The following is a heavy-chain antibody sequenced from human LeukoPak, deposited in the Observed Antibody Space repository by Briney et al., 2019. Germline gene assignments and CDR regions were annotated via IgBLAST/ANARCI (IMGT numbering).Heavy chain of an antibody. CDR1: GYTFSTYY. J-gene: IGHJ4*02. V-gene: IGHV1-2*04. CDR3: ARGDGDEYYLDH. D-gene: IGHD2-21*02. CDR2: IYPKSGGT. Sequence: ASLRVSCKASGYTFSTYYMHWVRQAPGQGLERMGWIYPKSGGTSYAQKFQGWVSMTTDTSISTAYMDLKRLKSDDTAVYYCARGDGDEYYLDHWGQGTLVTVSS.